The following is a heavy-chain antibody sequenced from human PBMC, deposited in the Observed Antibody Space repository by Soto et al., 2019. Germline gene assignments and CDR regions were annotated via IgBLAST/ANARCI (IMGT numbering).Heavy chain of an antibody. J-gene: IGHJ4*02. CDR3: ARRIAVAGNFDD. V-gene: IGHV1-69*06. Sequence: QVQLVQSGAEVKKPGSSVKVSCKASGGTFSSYAISWVRQAPGQGLEWMGGIIPIFGTANYAQTFQGRVTINADKSTSRADMELSILRSQETAVYYCARRIAVAGNFDDWGQGTLVTVSS. CDR2: IIPIFGTA. CDR1: GGTFSSYA. D-gene: IGHD6-19*01.